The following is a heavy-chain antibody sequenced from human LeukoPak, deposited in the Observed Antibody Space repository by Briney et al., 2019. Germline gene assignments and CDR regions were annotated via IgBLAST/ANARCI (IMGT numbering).Heavy chain of an antibody. D-gene: IGHD4-17*01. Sequence: ASVKVSCKASGYTFTSYGISWVRQAPGQGLEWMGWISAYNGNTNYAQKLQGRVTMTTDTSTSTAYMELRSLRSDDTAVYYCARDYGAPVTTFPDYWGQGALVTVSS. V-gene: IGHV1-18*01. CDR1: GYTFTSYG. CDR2: ISAYNGNT. CDR3: ARDYGAPVTTFPDY. J-gene: IGHJ4*02.